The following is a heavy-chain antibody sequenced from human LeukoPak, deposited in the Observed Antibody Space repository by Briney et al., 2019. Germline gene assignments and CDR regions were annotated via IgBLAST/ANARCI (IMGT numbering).Heavy chain of an antibody. CDR3: VSFYETY. V-gene: IGHV3-74*01. J-gene: IGHJ4*02. CDR1: GFTFSSHW. D-gene: IGHD2/OR15-2a*01. CDR2: IYDDNT. Sequence: HAGGSLRLSCAASGFTFSSHWMHWVRQAPGKGLEWVSTIYDDNTYYADSVKGRFTISRDNSKNTLDLQMNSLRAEDTAVYYCVSFYETYWGRGTLVTVSS.